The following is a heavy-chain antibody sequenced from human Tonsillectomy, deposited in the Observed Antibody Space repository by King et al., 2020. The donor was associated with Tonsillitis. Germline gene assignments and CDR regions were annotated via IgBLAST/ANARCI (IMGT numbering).Heavy chain of an antibody. V-gene: IGHV3-23*04. CDR1: GFTFSTYA. D-gene: IGHD5-18*01. CDR3: AKDTGRFGYTYDYWSLGFAY. CDR2: ISGSGSGT. J-gene: IGHJ4*02. Sequence: VQLVESGGGLVQPGGSLRLSCAASGFTFSTYAMSWVRQAPGKGLEWVSTISGSGSGTYYADSVKGRFTISRDNSKNTLYLQMNSLRAEDTAVYYCAKDTGRFGYTYDYWSLGFAYWGQGTPVPVSS.